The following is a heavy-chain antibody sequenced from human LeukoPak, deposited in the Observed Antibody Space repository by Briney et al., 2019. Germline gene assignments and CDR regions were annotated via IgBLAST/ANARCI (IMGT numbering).Heavy chain of an antibody. Sequence: SETLSLTCAVSGYSISTGYYWGWIRQPPGKGLEWIGSIYHSGSTNYNPSLESRATISVDTSKNQFSLRLSSVTAADTAVYYCVRVPYYYDSGSYHPRFFDYWGQGTLVTVS. CDR2: IYHSGST. J-gene: IGHJ4*02. CDR3: VRVPYYYDSGSYHPRFFDY. V-gene: IGHV4-38-2*01. D-gene: IGHD3-10*01. CDR1: GYSISTGYY.